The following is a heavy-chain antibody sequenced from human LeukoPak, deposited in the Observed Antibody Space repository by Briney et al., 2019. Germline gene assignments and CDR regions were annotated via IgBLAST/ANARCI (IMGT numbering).Heavy chain of an antibody. Sequence: GASVKVSCKASGGTFSGYAISWVRQAPGQGLEWMGGIIPIFGTANYAQKFQGRVTITTDESTSTAYMELSSLRSEDTAEYYCARESSTTAQITPWFDPWGQGTLVTVSS. CDR1: GGTFSGYA. CDR2: IIPIFGTA. J-gene: IGHJ5*02. D-gene: IGHD4-17*01. V-gene: IGHV1-69*05. CDR3: ARESSTTAQITPWFDP.